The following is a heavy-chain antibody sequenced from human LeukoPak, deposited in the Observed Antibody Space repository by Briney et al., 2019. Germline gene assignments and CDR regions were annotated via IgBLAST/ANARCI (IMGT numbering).Heavy chain of an antibody. CDR1: GYTFTSYG. CDR3: ATSGDIVVVPAAFGY. J-gene: IGHJ4*02. V-gene: IGHV1-18*01. CDR2: ISAYNGNT. Sequence: ASVKVSCKASGYTFTSYGISWVRQAPGQGLEWMGWISAYNGNTNYAQKLQGRVTMTTDTSTSTAYMELRSLRSDDTAVYYCATSGDIVVVPAAFGYWGQGTLVTVSS. D-gene: IGHD2-2*01.